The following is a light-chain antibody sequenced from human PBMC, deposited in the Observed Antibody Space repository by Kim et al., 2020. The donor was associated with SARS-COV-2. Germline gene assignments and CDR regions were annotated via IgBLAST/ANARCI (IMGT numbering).Light chain of an antibody. V-gene: IGKV1-33*01. CDR3: QQYDNLSALT. Sequence: ASVGDRVTITCQASQDISNYLNWYQQKPGKAPKLLIYDASNLETGVPSRFSGSGSGTDFTFTISSLQPEDIATYYCQQYDNLSALTFGGGTKVDIK. CDR1: QDISNY. CDR2: DAS. J-gene: IGKJ4*01.